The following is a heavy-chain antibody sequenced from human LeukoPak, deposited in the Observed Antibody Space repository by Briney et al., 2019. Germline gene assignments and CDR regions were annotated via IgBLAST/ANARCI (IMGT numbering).Heavy chain of an antibody. V-gene: IGHV4-34*01. CDR3: ARGHSYYDSSGYYYYFDY. J-gene: IGHJ4*02. CDR2: INHSGST. Sequence: KTSETLSLTCAVYGASFSGYYWSWIRQPPGKGLEWIGEINHSGSTNYNPSLKSRVTISVDTSKNQFSLKLSSVTAADTAVYYCARGHSYYDSSGYYYYFDYWGQGTLVTVSS. D-gene: IGHD3-22*01. CDR1: GASFSGYY.